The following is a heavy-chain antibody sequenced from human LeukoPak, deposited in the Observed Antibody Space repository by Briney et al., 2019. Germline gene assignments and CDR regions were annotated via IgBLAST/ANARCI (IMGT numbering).Heavy chain of an antibody. V-gene: IGHV4-59*01. CDR1: GGSISSYY. CDR3: ARDPGGYFFDY. D-gene: IGHD3-10*01. CDR2: IYDSGTT. J-gene: IGHJ4*02. Sequence: SETLSLTCTVSGGSISSYYRSWIRQPPGKGLEWIGYIYDSGTTNYNPSLKSRVTVSVDTSKNQFSLKLSSVTAADTAVYYCARDPGGYFFDYWGQGTLVTVSS.